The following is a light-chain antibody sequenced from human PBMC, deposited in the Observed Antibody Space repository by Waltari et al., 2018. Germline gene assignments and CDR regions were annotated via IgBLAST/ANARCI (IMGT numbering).Light chain of an antibody. CDR3: ATWEGSQRV. V-gene: IGLV1-44*01. Sequence: QSVPTQPPSASGTPGQRCTIPCSGSNFTIESNSECWYHQLPATAPKLLNYGNDHRPSGVPDRFSGSKSGTSASLAISGLQSDDEADYYCATWEGSQRVFGTGTKVTVL. J-gene: IGLJ1*01. CDR2: GND. CDR1: NFTIESNS.